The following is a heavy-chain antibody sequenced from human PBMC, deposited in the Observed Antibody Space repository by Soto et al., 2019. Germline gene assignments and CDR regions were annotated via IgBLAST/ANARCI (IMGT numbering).Heavy chain of an antibody. Sequence: GASVKVSCKASGYTFTSYGISWVRQAPGQGLEWMGWISAYNGNTNYAQKLQGRVTMTTDTSTSTAYMELRSLRSDDTAVYYCARANEVLRYSPHEIYGMDVWGQGTTVTVSS. CDR1: GYTFTSYG. CDR2: ISAYNGNT. D-gene: IGHD3-9*01. J-gene: IGHJ6*02. V-gene: IGHV1-18*01. CDR3: ARANEVLRYSPHEIYGMDV.